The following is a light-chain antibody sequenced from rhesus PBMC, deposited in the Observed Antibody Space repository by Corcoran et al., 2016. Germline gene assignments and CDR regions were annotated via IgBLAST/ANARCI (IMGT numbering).Light chain of an antibody. CDR3: QQHNSDPLT. CDR1: QGISSY. Sequence: DIQMTQSPSSLSASVGDTVTITCRASQGISSYLAWYQQKPGKAPKLLIYKASTLQSGVPSRFSGSGSGTDFTLAISSLQPENYASYYYQQHNSDPLTFGGGTKVEL. CDR2: KAS. V-gene: IGKV1-25*01. J-gene: IGKJ4*01.